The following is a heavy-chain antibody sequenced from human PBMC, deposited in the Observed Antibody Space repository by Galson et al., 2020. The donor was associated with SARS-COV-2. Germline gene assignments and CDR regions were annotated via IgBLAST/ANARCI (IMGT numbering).Heavy chain of an antibody. CDR1: GYTLTELS. J-gene: IGHJ5*02. V-gene: IGHV1-24*01. CDR3: ATASPIPAFSNWFDP. D-gene: IGHD3-16*01. Sequence: ASVKVSCKVSGYTLTELSMHWVRQAPGKGLEWMGGFDPEDGETIYAQKFQGRVTMTEDTSTDTAYMELSSLRSEDTAVYYCATASPIPAFSNWFDPWGQGTLVTVSS. CDR2: FDPEDGET.